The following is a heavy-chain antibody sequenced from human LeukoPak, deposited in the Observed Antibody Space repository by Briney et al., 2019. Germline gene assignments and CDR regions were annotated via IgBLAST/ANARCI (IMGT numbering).Heavy chain of an antibody. V-gene: IGHV4-39*01. CDR2: IYYSGST. Sequence: SETLSLTCTVSGGSISSSSYYWGWIRQPPGKGLEWIGSIYYSGSTYYNPSLKSRVTISVDTSKNQFSLKLSSVTAADTAVYYCARLGSGWYYFDYWGQGTLVTVSS. CDR3: ARLGSGWYYFDY. D-gene: IGHD6-19*01. J-gene: IGHJ4*02. CDR1: GGSISSSSYY.